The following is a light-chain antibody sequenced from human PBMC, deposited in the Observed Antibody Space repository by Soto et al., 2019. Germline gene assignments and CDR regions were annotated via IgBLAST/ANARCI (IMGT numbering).Light chain of an antibody. V-gene: IGKV1-39*01. CDR3: QQSYRTTWT. CDR1: QGISTY. Sequence: DIQMTQSPSSLSASVGDRVTITCRASQGISTYLNWYQQKPGKAPKLLIYAASSLQSGVPSRFSGSGSETEFTLTISSLQPEDFATYSCQQSYRTTWTFGQGTKVEIK. CDR2: AAS. J-gene: IGKJ1*01.